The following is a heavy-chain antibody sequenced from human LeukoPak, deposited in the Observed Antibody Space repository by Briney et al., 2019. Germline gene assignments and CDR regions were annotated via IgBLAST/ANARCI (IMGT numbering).Heavy chain of an antibody. CDR1: GGSFSGYY. Sequence: SETLSLTCAVYGGSFSGYYWSWIRQPPGKGLEWIGEINHSGSTNYNPSLKSRVTISVDTSKNQFSLKLSSVTAADTAVYYCARAGYNSSWYPYWGQGTLVTVSS. CDR2: INHSGST. V-gene: IGHV4-34*01. J-gene: IGHJ4*02. D-gene: IGHD6-13*01. CDR3: ARAGYNSSWYPY.